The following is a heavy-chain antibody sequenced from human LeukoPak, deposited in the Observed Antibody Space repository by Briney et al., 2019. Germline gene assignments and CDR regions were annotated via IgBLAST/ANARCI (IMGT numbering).Heavy chain of an antibody. CDR2: ISAYNGNT. CDR3: ARDRDVEMATIPLGY. V-gene: IGHV1-18*01. Sequence: ASVKVSCKASGYTFTSYGISWVRQAPGQGLEWMGWISAYNGNTNYAQKLQGRVTMTTDTSTSTAYMELSSLRSEDTAVYYCARDRDVEMATIPLGYWGQGTLVTVSS. D-gene: IGHD5-24*01. CDR1: GYTFTSYG. J-gene: IGHJ4*02.